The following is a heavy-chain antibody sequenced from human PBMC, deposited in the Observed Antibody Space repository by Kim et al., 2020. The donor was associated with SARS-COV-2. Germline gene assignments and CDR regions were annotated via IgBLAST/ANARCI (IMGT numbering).Heavy chain of an antibody. J-gene: IGHJ4*02. CDR1: GGSISSSSYY. Sequence: SETLSLTCTVSGGSISSSSYYWGWIRQPPGKGLEWIGSIYYSGSTYYNPSLKSRVTISVDTSKNQFSLKLSSVTAADTAVYYCARFSPEYYFDYWGQGTLVTVSS. CDR2: IYYSGST. V-gene: IGHV4-39*01. CDR3: ARFSPEYYFDY.